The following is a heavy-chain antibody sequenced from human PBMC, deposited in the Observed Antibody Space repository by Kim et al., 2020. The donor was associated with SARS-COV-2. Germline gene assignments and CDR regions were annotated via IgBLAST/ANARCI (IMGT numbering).Heavy chain of an antibody. CDR2: IYYSGST. V-gene: IGHV4-59*01. CDR3: ARVSSSSSSSYYGMDV. CDR1: GGSISSYY. Sequence: SETLSLTCTVSGGSISSYYWSWIRQPPGKGLEWIGYIYYSGSTNYNPSLKSRVTISVDTSKNQFSLKLSSVTAADTAVYYCARVSSSSSSSYYGMDVWGQGTTVTVSS. D-gene: IGHD6-6*01. J-gene: IGHJ6*02.